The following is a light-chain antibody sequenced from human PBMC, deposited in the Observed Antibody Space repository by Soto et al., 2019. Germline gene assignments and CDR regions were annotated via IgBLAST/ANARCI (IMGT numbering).Light chain of an antibody. CDR1: QSVSSN. J-gene: IGKJ4*01. V-gene: IGKV3-15*01. CDR2: GAS. Sequence: EIVMTQSPATLSVSPGEGATLSCRASQSVSSNLAWYQQKPGQAPRLLIFGASTRATGIPARFSGSGSGAEFSLTISALQSEDFAIYYCQQYRNWPLTFGGGTKVGIK. CDR3: QQYRNWPLT.